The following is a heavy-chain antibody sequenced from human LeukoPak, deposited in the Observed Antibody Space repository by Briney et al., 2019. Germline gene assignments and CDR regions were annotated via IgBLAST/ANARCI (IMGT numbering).Heavy chain of an antibody. V-gene: IGHV3-30*04. J-gene: IGHJ4*02. CDR1: GFTFSSYA. D-gene: IGHD6-6*01. CDR2: ISYDGSNK. CDR3: ARGAARIAARPAGWYFDY. Sequence: GRSLRLSCAASGFTFSSYAMHGVRQAPGKGLEWVAVISYDGSNKYYADSVKGRFTISRDNSKNTLYLQMNSLRAEDTAVYYCARGAARIAARPAGWYFDYWGQGTLVTVSS.